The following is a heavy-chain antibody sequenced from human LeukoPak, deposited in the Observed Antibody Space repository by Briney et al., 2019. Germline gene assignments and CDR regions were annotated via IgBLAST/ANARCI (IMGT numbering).Heavy chain of an antibody. CDR1: GGTLSSYA. D-gene: IGHD6-19*01. CDR2: IIPILGIA. J-gene: IGHJ4*02. Sequence: ASVKVSCKASGGTLSSYAISWVRQAPGQGLEWMGRIIPILGIANYAQKFQGRVTITADKSTSTAYMELSSLRSEDTAVYYCARDGWPNYFDYWGQGTLVTVSS. V-gene: IGHV1-69*04. CDR3: ARDGWPNYFDY.